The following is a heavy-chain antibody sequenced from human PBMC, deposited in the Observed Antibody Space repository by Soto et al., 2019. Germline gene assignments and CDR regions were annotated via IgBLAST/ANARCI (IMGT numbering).Heavy chain of an antibody. CDR3: ARQEVPAAIGYYYFGMDV. V-gene: IGHV5-51*01. Sequence: PGESLKISCKGSGYSFTSYWIGWVRQMPGKGLEWMGIIYPGDSDTRYSPSFQGQVTISADKSISTAYLQLNSLKASDTAMYYCARQEVPAAIGYYYFGMDVWGQGTTVTVSS. J-gene: IGHJ6*02. D-gene: IGHD2-2*01. CDR1: GYSFTSYW. CDR2: IYPGDSDT.